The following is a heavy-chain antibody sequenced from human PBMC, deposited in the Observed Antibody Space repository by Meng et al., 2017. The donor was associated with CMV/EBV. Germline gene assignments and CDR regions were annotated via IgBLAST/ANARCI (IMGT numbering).Heavy chain of an antibody. V-gene: IGHV4-34*01. Sequence: SETLSLTCAVYGGSFSGYYWSWIRQPPGKGLEWIGEINHSGGTNYNPSLKSRVTISVDTSKNQFSLKLSSVTAADTAVYYCARVRFALWFGDRLPYGMDVWGQGTTVTVSS. CDR1: GGSFSGYY. J-gene: IGHJ6*02. CDR2: INHSGGT. CDR3: ARVRFALWFGDRLPYGMDV. D-gene: IGHD3-10*01.